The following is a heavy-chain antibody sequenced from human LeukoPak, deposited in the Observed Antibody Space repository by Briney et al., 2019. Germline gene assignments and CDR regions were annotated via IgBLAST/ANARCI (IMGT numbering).Heavy chain of an antibody. CDR2: IYNSGST. CDR3: ARRSKTYYYDSSGYYRY. CDR1: GYSISSGYY. Sequence: SETLSLTCTVSGYSISSGYYWGWIRQPPGKGLEWIGSIYNSGSTNYNPSLKSRVTISVDTSKNQFSLKLSSVTAADTAVYYCARRSKTYYYDSSGYYRYWGQGTLVTVSS. V-gene: IGHV4-38-2*02. D-gene: IGHD3-22*01. J-gene: IGHJ4*02.